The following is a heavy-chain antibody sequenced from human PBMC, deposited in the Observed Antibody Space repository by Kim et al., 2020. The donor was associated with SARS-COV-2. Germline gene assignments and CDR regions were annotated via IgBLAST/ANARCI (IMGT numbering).Heavy chain of an antibody. CDR1: GYTLTELS. CDR2: FDPEDGET. D-gene: IGHD1-26*01. CDR3: ATLPDPGVRGSWDLDY. V-gene: IGHV1-24*01. Sequence: ASVKVSCKVSGYTLTELSMHWVRQAPGKGLEWMGGFDPEDGETIYAQKFQGRVTMTEDTSTDTAYMELSSLRSEDTAVYYCATLPDPGVRGSWDLDYWGQGTLVTVSS. J-gene: IGHJ4*02.